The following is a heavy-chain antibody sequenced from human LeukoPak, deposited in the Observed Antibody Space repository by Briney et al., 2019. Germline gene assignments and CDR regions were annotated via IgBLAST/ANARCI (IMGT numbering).Heavy chain of an antibody. J-gene: IGHJ4*02. D-gene: IGHD3-9*01. CDR1: GGTFSSYA. V-gene: IGHV1-69*06. CDR2: IIPIFGTA. CDR3: AGSSRYFDRARSYYLDY. Sequence: SVKVSCKASGGTFSSYAISWVRQAPGQGLEWMGGIIPIFGTANYAQKFQGRVTITADKSTSTAYMELSSLRSEDTAVYYCAGSSRYFDRARSYYLDYWGQGTLVTVSS.